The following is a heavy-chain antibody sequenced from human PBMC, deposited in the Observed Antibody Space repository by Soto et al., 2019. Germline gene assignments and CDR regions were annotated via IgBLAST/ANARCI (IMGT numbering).Heavy chain of an antibody. CDR1: GFTFSSYA. CDR3: ARDVGRGYSHGYRNYYYGMDV. Sequence: QVQLVESGGGVVQPGRSLRLSCAASGFTFSSYAMHWVRQAPGKGLEWVAVISYDGSNKYYADSVKGRFTISRDNSKNTLYLQMNSLRAEDTAVYYCARDVGRGYSHGYRNYYYGMDVWGQGTTVTVSS. CDR2: ISYDGSNK. V-gene: IGHV3-30-3*01. D-gene: IGHD5-18*01. J-gene: IGHJ6*02.